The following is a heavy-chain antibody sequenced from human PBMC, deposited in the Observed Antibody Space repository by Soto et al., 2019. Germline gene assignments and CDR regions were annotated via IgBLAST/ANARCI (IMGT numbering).Heavy chain of an antibody. V-gene: IGHV1-69*13. Sequence: SVKVSFKASGATFSSYAMSWVRQAPGQGLEWMGGIIPIFGTANYAQKFQGRVTITADDSTSTAYMELRSLRYDDTAVYYCARFCQTYYYDSSGYYYFEYWGQGTLVSVSS. CDR1: GATFSSYA. J-gene: IGHJ4*02. CDR2: IIPIFGTA. D-gene: IGHD3-22*01. CDR3: ARFCQTYYYDSSGYYYFEY.